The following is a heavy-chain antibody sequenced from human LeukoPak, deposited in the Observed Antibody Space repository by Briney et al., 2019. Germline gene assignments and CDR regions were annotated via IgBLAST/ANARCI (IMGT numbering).Heavy chain of an antibody. CDR2: ISAYNGNT. D-gene: IGHD6-19*01. CDR1: GYTFTSYG. V-gene: IGHV1-18*01. J-gene: IGHJ4*02. CDR3: ARGRIARNPSSGWYPY. Sequence: ASVKVSCKASGYTFTSYGISWVRQAPGQGLEWMGWISAYNGNTNYAQKLQGRVTMTTDTSTSTAYMELRSLRSDDTAVYYCARGRIARNPSSGWYPYWGQGTLVTVSS.